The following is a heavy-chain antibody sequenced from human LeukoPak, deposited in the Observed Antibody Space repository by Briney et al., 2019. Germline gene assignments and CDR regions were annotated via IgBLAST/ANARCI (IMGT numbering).Heavy chain of an antibody. CDR2: VSGRGGDT. Sequence: GGSLRLSCVGSGFTFGNYAMNWVRQAPGKGLEWVAAVSGRGGDTFYADSVKGRFTFSRDNSKNTMFLQMNSLRAEDTALYYCAKEARDILTHYYWGSQFDYWGQGTLVIVSS. D-gene: IGHD3-9*01. V-gene: IGHV3-23*01. CDR1: GFTFGNYA. J-gene: IGHJ4*02. CDR3: AKEARDILTHYYWGSQFDY.